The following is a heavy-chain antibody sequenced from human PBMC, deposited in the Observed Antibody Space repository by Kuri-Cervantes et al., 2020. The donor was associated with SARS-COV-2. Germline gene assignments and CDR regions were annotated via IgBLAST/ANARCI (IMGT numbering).Heavy chain of an antibody. CDR1: GYTFTSYG. CDR3: ARETSSGWSGFDY. J-gene: IGHJ4*02. V-gene: IGHV1-18*01. Sequence: ASVKVTCKASGYTFTSYGISWVRQAPGQGLEWMGWISAYNGNTNYAQKFQGRVTITADKSTSTAYMELSSLRSEDTAVYYCARETSSGWSGFDYWGQGTLVTVSS. CDR2: ISAYNGNT. D-gene: IGHD6-19*01.